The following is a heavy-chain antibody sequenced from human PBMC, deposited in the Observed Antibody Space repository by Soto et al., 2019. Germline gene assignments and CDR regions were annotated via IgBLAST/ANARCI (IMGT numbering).Heavy chain of an antibody. V-gene: IGHV4-4*07. J-gene: IGHJ3*01. Sequence: SETLSLTCTVSGGSISSYYWSWTRQPAGKGLEWIGRINTSGNTNYSPSLKSRVTISVDMSRNRFSLKLTSVTAADTAFYYCARHDYSDRAFDLWGQGTMVTVSS. CDR3: ARHDYSDRAFDL. D-gene: IGHD3-22*01. CDR2: INTSGNT. CDR1: GGSISSYY.